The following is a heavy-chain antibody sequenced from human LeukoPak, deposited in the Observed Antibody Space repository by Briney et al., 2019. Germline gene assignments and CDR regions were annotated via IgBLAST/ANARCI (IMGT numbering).Heavy chain of an antibody. Sequence: GGSLRLSCGASGFTFSSYAMNWVRQAPGKGLEWVSTISGSGGSTYYADSVKGRFTISRDTSRNTLSLQMTSLRAEDTAIYYCAKDTYDFWSGFDYWAWEPWSPSP. CDR3: AKDTYDFWSGFDY. D-gene: IGHD3-3*01. J-gene: IGHJ4*02. CDR1: GFTFSSYA. V-gene: IGHV3-23*01. CDR2: ISGSGGST.